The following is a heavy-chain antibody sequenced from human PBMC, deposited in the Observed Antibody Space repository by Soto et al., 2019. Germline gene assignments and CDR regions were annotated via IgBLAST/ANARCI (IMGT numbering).Heavy chain of an antibody. V-gene: IGHV1-2*04. J-gene: IGHJ4*01. Sequence: ASVKVSCKAPGYTFTGYYMQWVRPASGQGLEWMGWINPNSGGTNYAQKFQGWVTMTRDTSISTAYMELSRLRSDDTAVYYCAECGYYSNDDFYYCGQGTLVTGSA. CDR2: INPNSGGT. CDR3: AECGYYSNDDFYY. D-gene: IGHD4-4*01. CDR1: GYTFTGYY.